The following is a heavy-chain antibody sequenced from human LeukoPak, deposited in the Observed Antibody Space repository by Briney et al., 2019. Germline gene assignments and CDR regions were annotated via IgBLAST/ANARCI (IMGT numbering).Heavy chain of an antibody. Sequence: PSETLSLTCTVPGGSISSYYWSWILQPAGKGLEWIGRIYTSGSTNYNPSLKSRVTISVDKSKNQFSLKLSSVTAADTAVYYRAREIGWELQDGWFDPWGQGTLVTVSS. CDR1: GGSISSYY. V-gene: IGHV4-4*07. J-gene: IGHJ5*02. CDR2: IYTSGST. CDR3: AREIGWELQDGWFDP. D-gene: IGHD1-26*01.